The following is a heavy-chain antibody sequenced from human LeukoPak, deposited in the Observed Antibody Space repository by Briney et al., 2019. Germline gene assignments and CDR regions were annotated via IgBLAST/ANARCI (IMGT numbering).Heavy chain of an antibody. J-gene: IGHJ4*02. CDR1: GYSLTSYW. CDR3: HTYHDFWSGYQDFDY. CDR2: IDPSDSYT. Sequence: GESLKISCKGSGYSLTSYWISWVRQMPGKGLEWMGRIDPSDSYTNYSPSFQGHVTISADKSISTAYLQWSSLKASDTAMYYCHTYHDFWSGYQDFDYWGQGTLVTVSS. D-gene: IGHD3-3*01. V-gene: IGHV5-10-1*01.